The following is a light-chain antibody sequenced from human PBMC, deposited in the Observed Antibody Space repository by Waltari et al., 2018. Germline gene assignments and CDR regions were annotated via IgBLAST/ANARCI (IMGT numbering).Light chain of an antibody. J-gene: IGLJ2*01. CDR2: EVD. Sequence: SALTQPASVSASPGQSITISCTGSSSDIGSYDLVAWYQQHPGKAPHLFIYEVDKRPSGVSYRFSGSKSGNAASLTVSGLQPEDEGHYFCSSYTYGGPWVFGGGTLLTVL. V-gene: IGLV2-23*02. CDR3: SSYTYGGPWV. CDR1: SSDIGSYDL.